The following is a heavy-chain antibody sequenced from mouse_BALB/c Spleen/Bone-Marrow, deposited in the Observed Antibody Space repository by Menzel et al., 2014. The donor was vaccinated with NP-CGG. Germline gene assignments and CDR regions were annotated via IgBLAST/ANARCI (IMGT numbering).Heavy chain of an antibody. Sequence: VQLQQSAAELARPGASVKMSCKASGYTFTSYTVHWVKQRPGQGLEWIGYINPSSGYTEYNQKFKDKTTLTADKSSSTAYMQLSSLTSEDSVVYFCARYWFAYWGQGTLVTVSA. CDR2: INPSSGYT. V-gene: IGHV1-4*02. J-gene: IGHJ3*01. CDR1: GYTFTSYT. CDR3: ARYWFAY.